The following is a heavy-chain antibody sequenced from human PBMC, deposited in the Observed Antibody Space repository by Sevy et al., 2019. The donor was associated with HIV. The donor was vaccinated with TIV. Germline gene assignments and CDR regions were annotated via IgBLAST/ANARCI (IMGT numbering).Heavy chain of an antibody. J-gene: IGHJ6*02. CDR1: GTNFGAFA. V-gene: IGHV3-30*18. CDR2: LSLQGTNK. D-gene: IGHD3-10*01. CDR3: AKDVVGGTYYIENYYYGMDV. Sequence: GGSLRLSCAVSGTNFGAFAMHWVRQAPGKGLEWVAGLSLQGTNKYYADSLKGRFNISRDNSKDIVYLHMKSLRPEDTAIYYCAKDVVGGTYYIENYYYGMDVWGLGTTVTVSS.